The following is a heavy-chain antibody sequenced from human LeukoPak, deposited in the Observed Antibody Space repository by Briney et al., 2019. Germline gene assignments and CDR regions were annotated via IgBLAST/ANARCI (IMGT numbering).Heavy chain of an antibody. Sequence: ASVKVSCKGSGYTFTGYYMHWVRQAPGQGLEWMGWINPIGGTTNYAQKLQGRVTVTRDTSISTVYMELSRLESDDTAVYYCVRDLMTTPTWDFDYWGQGTLVTVAS. CDR3: VRDLMTTPTWDFDY. CDR2: INPIGGTT. J-gene: IGHJ4*02. CDR1: GYTFTGYY. V-gene: IGHV1-2*02. D-gene: IGHD3-16*01.